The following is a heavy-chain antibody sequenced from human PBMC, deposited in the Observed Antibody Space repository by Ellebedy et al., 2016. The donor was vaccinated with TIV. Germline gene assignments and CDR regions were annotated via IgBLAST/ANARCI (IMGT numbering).Heavy chain of an antibody. J-gene: IGHJ3*01. CDR1: GDSFTRSW. CDR3: ARLPTNGDDGFDV. CDR2: IHPGESLT. V-gene: IGHV5-51*01. Sequence: PGGSLRLSCQDSGDSFTRSWIGWVRQMPGKGLELMGIIHPGESLTTYSPSFQGQVTLSADKSTNTAYLPWASLKASDTAMYYCARLPTNGDDGFDVWGHGTMVIVSS. D-gene: IGHD2-8*01.